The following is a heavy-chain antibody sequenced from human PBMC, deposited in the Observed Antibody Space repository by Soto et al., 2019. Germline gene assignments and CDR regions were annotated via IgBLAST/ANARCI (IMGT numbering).Heavy chain of an antibody. CDR1: GGSVSSGSYY. V-gene: IGHV4-61*01. Sequence: SETLSLTCTVSGGSVSSGSYYWSWIRQPPGKGLEWIGYIYYSGSTNYNPSLKSRVTISVGTSKNQFSLKLSSVTAADTAVYYCARDSIAARHGLDYGGQGTLVTVSS. D-gene: IGHD6-6*01. CDR3: ARDSIAARHGLDY. J-gene: IGHJ4*02. CDR2: IYYSGST.